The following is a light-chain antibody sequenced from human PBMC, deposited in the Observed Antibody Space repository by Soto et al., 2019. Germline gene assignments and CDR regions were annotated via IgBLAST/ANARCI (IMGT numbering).Light chain of an antibody. CDR1: QSVRSS. CDR2: GAS. V-gene: IGKV3-15*01. J-gene: IGKJ1*01. CDR3: QQYNNWWT. Sequence: ESVLIHSPATLSVSAGGTVTLSCRASQSVRSSSFAWYQQKPGQAPRIIIFGASGRATGIPARFSGSGSGTEFTLTISSLQSEDFAVYYCQQYNNWWTFGQGTKVDIK.